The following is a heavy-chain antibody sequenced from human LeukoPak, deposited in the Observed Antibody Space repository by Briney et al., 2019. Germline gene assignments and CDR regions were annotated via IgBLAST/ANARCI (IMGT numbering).Heavy chain of an antibody. CDR3: ARTEAFCSDTSCSNWFDP. J-gene: IGHJ5*02. D-gene: IGHD2-2*01. CDR1: GGSISSSSYY. Sequence: SETLSLTCTVSGGSISSSSYYWGWIRQPPGKGLEWIGSIYYSGTTNYNPSLKSRVTISIDTSKNQFSLKSSSVTAADTAVYYCARTEAFCSDTSCSNWFDPWGQGTLVTVSS. CDR2: IYYSGTT. V-gene: IGHV4-39*07.